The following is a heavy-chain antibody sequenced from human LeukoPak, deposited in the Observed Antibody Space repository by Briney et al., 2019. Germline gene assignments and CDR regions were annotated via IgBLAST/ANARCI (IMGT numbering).Heavy chain of an antibody. Sequence: GRSLRLSCAASGFTFSSYGMHWVRQAPGKGLEWVAVIWYDGSNKYYADSVKGRFTISGDNSKNTLYLQMNSLRAEDTAVYYCAREYYDDYYFDYWGQGTLVTVSS. CDR3: AREYYDDYYFDY. CDR1: GFTFSSYG. CDR2: IWYDGSNK. J-gene: IGHJ4*02. V-gene: IGHV3-33*01. D-gene: IGHD3-22*01.